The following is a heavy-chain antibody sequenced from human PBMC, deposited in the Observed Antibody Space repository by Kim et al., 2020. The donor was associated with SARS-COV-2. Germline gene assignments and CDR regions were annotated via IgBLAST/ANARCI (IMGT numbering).Heavy chain of an antibody. CDR3: AKDGDCSSTSCPPYFDY. V-gene: IGHV3-43*01. D-gene: IGHD2-2*01. CDR2: ISWDGGST. J-gene: IGHJ4*02. CDR1: GFTFDDYT. Sequence: GGSLRLSCAASGFTFDDYTMHWVRQAPGKGLEWVSLISWDGGSTYYADSVKGRFTISRDNSKNSLYLQMNSLRTEDTALYYCAKDGDCSSTSCPPYFDYWGQGTLVTVSS.